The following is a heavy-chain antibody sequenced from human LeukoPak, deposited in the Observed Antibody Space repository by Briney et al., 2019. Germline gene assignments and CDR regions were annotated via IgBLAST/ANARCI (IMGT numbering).Heavy chain of an antibody. Sequence: GGSLRLSCAASGFTFSSYEMNWVRQAPGKGLEWVSYISSSGSPIYYADSVKGRFTISRDNAKNSLYLQMNSLGAEDTAVYYCARSNGGNSNCDYWGQGTLVTVSS. CDR3: ARSNGGNSNCDY. V-gene: IGHV3-48*03. D-gene: IGHD4-23*01. J-gene: IGHJ4*02. CDR1: GFTFSSYE. CDR2: ISSSGSPI.